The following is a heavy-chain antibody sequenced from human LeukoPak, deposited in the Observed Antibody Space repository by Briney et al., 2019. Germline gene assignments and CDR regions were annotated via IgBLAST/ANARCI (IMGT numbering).Heavy chain of an antibody. D-gene: IGHD3-9*01. CDR3: ARGGRYFDWYYPAY. CDR1: GFTVSSNY. J-gene: IGHJ4*02. CDR2: IYSGGST. V-gene: IGHV3-53*01. Sequence: GGSLRLSCAASGFTVSSNYMSWVRQAPGKGLEWVSVIYSGGSTYYADSVKGRFTISRDNSKNTLYLQMNSLRAEDTAVYYCARGGRYFDWYYPAYWGQGTLVTVSS.